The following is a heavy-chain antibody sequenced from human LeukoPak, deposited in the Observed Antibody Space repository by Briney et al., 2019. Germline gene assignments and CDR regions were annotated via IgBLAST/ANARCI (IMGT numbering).Heavy chain of an antibody. CDR1: GGSFSGYY. D-gene: IGHD5-18*01. CDR2: INHSGST. V-gene: IGHV4-34*01. Sequence: SETLSLTCAVYGGSFSGYYWSWIRQPPGKGLEWIGEINHSGSTNYNPSLKSRVTISVDTSKNQFSLKLSSVTAADTAVYYCARSGYSYGLLYYYCGMDVWGQGTTVTVSS. J-gene: IGHJ6*02. CDR3: ARSGYSYGLLYYYCGMDV.